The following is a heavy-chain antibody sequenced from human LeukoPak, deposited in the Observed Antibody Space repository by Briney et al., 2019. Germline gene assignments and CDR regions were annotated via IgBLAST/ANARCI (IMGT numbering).Heavy chain of an antibody. J-gene: IGHJ4*02. CDR3: ARESPLGILDY. D-gene: IGHD7-27*01. Sequence: PGGSLRLSCAASGFTFSDYYMSWIRQAPGKGLEWVSYISSSSSYTNYADSVKGRFTISRDNAKSSLYLQMNSLRAEDTAVYYCARESPLGILDYWGQGTLVTVSS. V-gene: IGHV3-11*05. CDR1: GFTFSDYY. CDR2: ISSSSSYT.